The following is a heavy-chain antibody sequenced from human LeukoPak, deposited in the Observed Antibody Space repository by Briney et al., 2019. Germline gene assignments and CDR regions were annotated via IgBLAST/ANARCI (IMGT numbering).Heavy chain of an antibody. CDR1: GFTFSSYV. J-gene: IGHJ4*02. Sequence: GGSLRLSCETAGFTFSSYVMHWVRRTPGKGLVWVSRISHDGIISYADSVKGRFTISRDNAKNSLYLQVNNLRAEDTAVYYCARGSSNFYFDYWGQGTLVTVSS. D-gene: IGHD2-2*01. CDR3: ARGSSNFYFDY. V-gene: IGHV3-74*01. CDR2: ISHDGII.